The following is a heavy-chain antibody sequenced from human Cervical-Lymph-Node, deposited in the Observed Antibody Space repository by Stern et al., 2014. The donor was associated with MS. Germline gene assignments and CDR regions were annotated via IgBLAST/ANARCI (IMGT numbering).Heavy chain of an antibody. CDR2: INPSINNT. D-gene: IGHD1-14*01. Sequence: VQLVQSGAEVKKPGAAVKVSCKASGYTFTSYYMHWVRQAPGQGLEWMGGINPSINNTAYTQSSQDRVPLTRDTSTATVYMELSSLRFADTAVYYCVRGDTTWHYCYYGLDVWGQGTTVTVSS. CDR1: GYTFTSYY. CDR3: VRGDTTWHYCYYGLDV. V-gene: IGHV1-46*03. J-gene: IGHJ6*02.